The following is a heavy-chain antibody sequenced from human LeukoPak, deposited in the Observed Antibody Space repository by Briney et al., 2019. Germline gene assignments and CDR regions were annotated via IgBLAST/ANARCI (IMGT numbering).Heavy chain of an antibody. Sequence: ASVKVSCKASGDTFSGYAISWVRQAPGQGLEWMGGINPIFGTANYAQKFQGRVTITADESTSTAYMELSRLRSEDTAVYYCAREWGALGMVRGVHRFEPWGQGSPVTVSS. J-gene: IGHJ5*02. CDR1: GDTFSGYA. CDR3: AREWGALGMVRGVHRFEP. D-gene: IGHD3-10*01. CDR2: INPIFGTA. V-gene: IGHV1-69*13.